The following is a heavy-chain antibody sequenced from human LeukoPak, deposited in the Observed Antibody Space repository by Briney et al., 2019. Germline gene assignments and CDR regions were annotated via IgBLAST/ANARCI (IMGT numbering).Heavy chain of an antibody. D-gene: IGHD3-22*01. Sequence: GGSLRLSCAASGFTFSSYAMSWVRQAPGKGLEWVSAISGSGGSTYYADSVKGRFTISRDNSKNTLYLQMNSLRAEDTAVYYCAKDYYDSSGYYLSYFDYWGQGTLVTVSP. CDR3: AKDYYDSSGYYLSYFDY. V-gene: IGHV3-23*01. CDR2: ISGSGGST. CDR1: GFTFSSYA. J-gene: IGHJ4*02.